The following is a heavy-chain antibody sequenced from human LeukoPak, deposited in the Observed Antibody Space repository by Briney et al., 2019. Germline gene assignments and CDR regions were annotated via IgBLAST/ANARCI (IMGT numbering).Heavy chain of an antibody. CDR1: GGSISSYY. J-gene: IGHJ4*02. Sequence: SETLSLTCTVSGGSISSYYWSWIRQPPGKGLEWIGYIYYSGSTNYNPSLKSRVTISVDTSKNQFSLKLSSVTAADTAVYYCAREKSYGANLDYWGQGTLVTVSS. CDR3: AREKSYGANLDY. CDR2: IYYSGST. V-gene: IGHV4-59*01. D-gene: IGHD4-17*01.